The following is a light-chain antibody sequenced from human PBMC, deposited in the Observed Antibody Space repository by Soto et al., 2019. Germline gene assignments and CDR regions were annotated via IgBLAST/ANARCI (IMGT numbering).Light chain of an antibody. Sequence: QSALTQPASVSGSPGQSITISCTGTSSDVGGYNYVSWYQQHPGKVPKLMIYDVSNRPSGVSNRFSGSKSGNTASLTISGLQAEDEADYYCSSYTGSSTYVFGIGTKVTVL. V-gene: IGLV2-14*03. CDR2: DVS. J-gene: IGLJ1*01. CDR1: SSDVGGYNY. CDR3: SSYTGSSTYV.